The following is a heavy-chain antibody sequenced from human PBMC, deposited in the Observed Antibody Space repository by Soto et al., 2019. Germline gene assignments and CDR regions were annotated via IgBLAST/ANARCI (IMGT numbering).Heavy chain of an antibody. CDR2: IYNTGSR. J-gene: IGHJ5*02. Sequence: SETLSLTCSVSGVSITSGSYYWFWIRQPPGKGLEYIGYIYNTGSREYNPSLKSRLTISVDTSKNQFSLKLTSVIAADTAVYYCATNTSGCSWRNWLDPWGQGTLVTVSS. CDR1: GVSITSGSYY. V-gene: IGHV4-61*01. D-gene: IGHD2-15*01. CDR3: ATNTSGCSWRNWLDP.